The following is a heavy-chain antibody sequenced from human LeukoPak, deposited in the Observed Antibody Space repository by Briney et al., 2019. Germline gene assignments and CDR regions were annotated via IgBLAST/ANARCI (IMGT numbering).Heavy chain of an antibody. CDR3: AKAGYSYGFFDY. CDR1: GFTFSSYA. Sequence: GGSLRLSCAASGFTFSSYAMSWVRQAPGKGLEWVSAISGSGGSTYYADSVRGRFTISRDNSKNTLYLQMNSLRAEDTAVYYCAKAGYSYGFFDYWGQGTLVTVSS. V-gene: IGHV3-23*01. D-gene: IGHD5-18*01. J-gene: IGHJ4*02. CDR2: ISGSGGST.